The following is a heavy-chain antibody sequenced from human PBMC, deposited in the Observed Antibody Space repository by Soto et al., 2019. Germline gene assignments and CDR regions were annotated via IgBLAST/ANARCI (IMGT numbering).Heavy chain of an antibody. D-gene: IGHD2-2*01. CDR3: ARGHCSSTSCRAFDY. J-gene: IGHJ4*02. V-gene: IGHV4-30-2*01. Sequence: QLQLQQSGSGLVKPSQTLSLTCAVSGGSISSGGYSWSWIRQPPGKGLEWIGYIYHSGSTYYNPSLKSRVTISVDRSKNQFSPKLSSVTAADTAVYYCARGHCSSTSCRAFDYWGQGTLVTVSS. CDR1: GGSISSGGYS. CDR2: IYHSGST.